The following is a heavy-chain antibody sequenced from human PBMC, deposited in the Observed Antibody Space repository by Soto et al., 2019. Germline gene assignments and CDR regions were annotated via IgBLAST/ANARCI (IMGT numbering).Heavy chain of an antibody. CDR2: IDTYGSAT. V-gene: IGHV3-74*01. CDR3: AKDDCSICNGPAYNFDMDV. D-gene: IGHD2-15*01. J-gene: IGHJ6*02. Sequence: PGGSLRLSCAASGFSLSGYWMHWVRQAPGKGLVWVSRIDTYGSATKYADSVEGRFSISKDNAENTLYLQMNNLRADDTAIYYCAKDDCSICNGPAYNFDMDVWGQGTTVTVSS. CDR1: GFSLSGYW.